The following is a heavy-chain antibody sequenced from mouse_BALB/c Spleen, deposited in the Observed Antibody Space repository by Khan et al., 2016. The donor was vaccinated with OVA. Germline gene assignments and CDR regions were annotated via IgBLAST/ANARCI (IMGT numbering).Heavy chain of an antibody. J-gene: IGHJ3*01. CDR2: ISYSGST. V-gene: IGHV3-2*02. CDR3: ARSGYEAWFAY. Sequence: EVQLQESGPGLVKPSQSLSLTCTVTGYSITSDYAWNWIRQFPRNKLEWMGYISYSGSTSYNPSLKSRISITRDTSKNQFFLQLNSVTTEATATYFCARSGYEAWFAYWGQGTLVTVSA. CDR1: GYSITSDYA. D-gene: IGHD2-14*01.